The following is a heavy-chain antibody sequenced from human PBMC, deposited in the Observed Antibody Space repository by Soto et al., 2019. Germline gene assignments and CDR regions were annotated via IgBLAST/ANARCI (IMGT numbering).Heavy chain of an antibody. J-gene: IGHJ4*02. V-gene: IGHV4-31*03. CDR3: AGDYASSNYPFDY. CDR2: IYYSGRT. D-gene: IGHD3-22*01. Sequence: PSETLSLTCTVSGGSIRSDAYYWSWIRQHPGKGLEWIGYIYYSGRTYYNPSLKSRLTISVDTSKNQFSLKLTSVTAADTSVYYCAGDYASSNYPFDYWGQGTLVTVSS. CDR1: GGSIRSDAYY.